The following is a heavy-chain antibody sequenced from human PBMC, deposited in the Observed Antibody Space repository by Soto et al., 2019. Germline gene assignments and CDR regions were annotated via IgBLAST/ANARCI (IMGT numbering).Heavy chain of an antibody. D-gene: IGHD3-16*01. Sequence: SVKVSCKASGGTFSSHAISWVRQAPGQGLEWMGGIIPFFKAANYAQKFQSRVTITADDSTSTAYMDQYSLRSEDTAVYYCARDVPLNYYDGTFSYYAMDVWRHGTTVTVSS. J-gene: IGHJ6*02. CDR3: ARDVPLNYYDGTFSYYAMDV. V-gene: IGHV1-69*13. CDR2: IIPFFKAA. CDR1: GGTFSSHA.